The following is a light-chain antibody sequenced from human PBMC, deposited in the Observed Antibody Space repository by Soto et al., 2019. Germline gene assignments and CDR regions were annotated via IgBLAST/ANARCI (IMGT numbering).Light chain of an antibody. CDR1: SSDVGGYNY. Sequence: QSALTQPASVSGSPGQSITISCTGTSSDVGGYNYVSWYQHHPGKAPKLMIYDVTNRPSGVSNRFSGSKSGKPASLTISGLQAEDEADYYCTSYTTSSPYLVFGGGTKLTVL. CDR2: DVT. CDR3: TSYTTSSPYLV. J-gene: IGLJ3*02. V-gene: IGLV2-14*03.